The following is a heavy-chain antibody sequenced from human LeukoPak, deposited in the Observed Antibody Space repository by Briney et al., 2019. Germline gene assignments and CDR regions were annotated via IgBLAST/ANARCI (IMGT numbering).Heavy chain of an antibody. V-gene: IGHV1-46*01. J-gene: IGHJ4*02. Sequence: ASVKVSCKTSGYTFTSYFMHWVRQAPGQGLEWMGIINPSDGSTSYAQKFQGRVTMTRDTSTRTVYMGLSSLRSEDTAVYFCARSQGMATVSLTFDYWGQGTLVTVSS. CDR1: GYTFTSYF. CDR2: INPSDGST. D-gene: IGHD5-24*01. CDR3: ARSQGMATVSLTFDY.